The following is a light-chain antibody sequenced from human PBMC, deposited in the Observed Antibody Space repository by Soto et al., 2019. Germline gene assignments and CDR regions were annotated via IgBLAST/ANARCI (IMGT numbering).Light chain of an antibody. J-gene: IGKJ1*01. Sequence: EIVMTQSPGTLSLSPMEIATLSFRASQSVSSSHLAWYQQKPGQAPRLLIYGASSRAAGIPDRFSGSGSGTDFTLTISRLEPEDFAVYYCQQYGSSPQTFGQGTKVDIK. CDR1: QSVSSSH. CDR2: GAS. CDR3: QQYGSSPQT. V-gene: IGKV3-20*01.